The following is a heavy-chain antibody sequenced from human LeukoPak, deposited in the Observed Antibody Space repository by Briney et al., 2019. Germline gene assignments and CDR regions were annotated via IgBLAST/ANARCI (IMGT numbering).Heavy chain of an antibody. CDR1: GGTFSSYA. J-gene: IGHJ6*03. CDR2: IIPIFGTA. V-gene: IGHV1-69*06. Sequence: ASVKVSCKASGGTFSSYAISWVRQAPGQGLEWMGGIIPIFGTANYAQKFQGRVTITADKSTSTAYMELSSLRSEDTAVYYCARGSRSPPDYYYYYMDVWGKGTTVTVSS. CDR3: ARGSRSPPDYYYYYMDV.